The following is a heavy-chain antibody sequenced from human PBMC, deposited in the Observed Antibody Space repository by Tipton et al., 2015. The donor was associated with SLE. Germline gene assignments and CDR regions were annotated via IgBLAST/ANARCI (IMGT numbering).Heavy chain of an antibody. Sequence: SGFTFSNYGMHWVRQAPGKGLEWVAVIWDDGSQKYHADSVKGRFAISRDNSKNTLYLQMNSLSAEDTALYYCARDMSTVPAAPFDYWGQGTLVTVSS. V-gene: IGHV3-33*01. D-gene: IGHD2-2*01. CDR2: IWDDGSQK. CDR3: ARDMSTVPAAPFDY. J-gene: IGHJ4*02. CDR1: GFTFSNYG.